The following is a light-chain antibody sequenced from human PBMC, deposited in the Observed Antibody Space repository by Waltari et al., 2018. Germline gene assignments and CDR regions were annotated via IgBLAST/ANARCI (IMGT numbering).Light chain of an antibody. J-gene: IGKJ3*01. CDR1: ESVKVNY. V-gene: IGKV3-20*01. CDR2: GSS. CDR3: QHYDGSPYT. Sequence: EIVLTQSPGTLSLSPGERATLSSRASESVKVNYLVWYQQKPGQAPRVLIYGSSKRATGIPDRFSGSGSGRDFTLTISRLEPEDFAMYYCQHYDGSPYTFGPGTKLEIK.